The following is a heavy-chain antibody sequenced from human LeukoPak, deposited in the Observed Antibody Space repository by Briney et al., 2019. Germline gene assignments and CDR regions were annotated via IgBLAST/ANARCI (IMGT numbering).Heavy chain of an antibody. CDR3: ASSRINYGVYDLDP. Sequence: GGSLRLSCAASGFTFSSYGMHWVRQAPGKGLEWVAVIWYDGSNKYYADSVKGRFTISRDNSKNTLYLQMNSLRAEDTAVYYCASSRINYGVYDLDPWGQGTLVTVSS. V-gene: IGHV3-33*01. CDR1: GFTFSSYG. J-gene: IGHJ5*02. CDR2: IWYDGSNK. D-gene: IGHD4-17*01.